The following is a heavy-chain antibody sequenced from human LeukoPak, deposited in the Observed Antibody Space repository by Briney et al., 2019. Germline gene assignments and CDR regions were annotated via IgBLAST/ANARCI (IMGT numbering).Heavy chain of an antibody. J-gene: IGHJ1*01. CDR3: ASSPQSLIAAAGTEYFQH. CDR1: GGTFSSYA. D-gene: IGHD6-13*01. CDR2: IIPIFGTA. V-gene: IGHV1-69*13. Sequence: SVKVSCKASGGTFSSYAISWVRQAPGQGLEWMGGIIPIFGTANYAQKFQGRVTITADESTSTAYMELSSLRSEDTAVYYCASSPQSLIAAAGTEYFQHWGRGTLVTVSS.